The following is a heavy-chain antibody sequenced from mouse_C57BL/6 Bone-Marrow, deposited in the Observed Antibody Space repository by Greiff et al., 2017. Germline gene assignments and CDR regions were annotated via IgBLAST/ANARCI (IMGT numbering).Heavy chain of an antibody. J-gene: IGHJ1*03. CDR1: GYTFTSYW. CDR3: ASYYGNSYWYFDV. D-gene: IGHD2-1*01. Sequence: VQLQQPGAELVKPGASVKLSCKASGYTFTSYWMHWVKQRPGQGLEWIGMIPPNSGSTNYNEKFKSKATLTVDKSSSTAYMQLSSLTSEDSAVYYCASYYGNSYWYFDVWGTGTTVTVSS. V-gene: IGHV1-64*01. CDR2: IPPNSGST.